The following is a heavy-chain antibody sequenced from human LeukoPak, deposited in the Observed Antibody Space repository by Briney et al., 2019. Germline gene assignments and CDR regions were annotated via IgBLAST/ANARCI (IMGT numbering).Heavy chain of an antibody. CDR3: ARLRRDGYSRLDV. D-gene: IGHD5-24*01. Sequence: SETLCLTCTASGGSFSSYYWRWIRQPPGKGLEYIGSIFYSGSTNYNSSLNSRVTMSVDTSKNQFSLKLNSVTPADTAGYYCARLRRDGYSRLDVWGQGTTVTVSS. CDR2: IFYSGST. V-gene: IGHV4-59*01. CDR1: GGSFSSYY. J-gene: IGHJ6*02.